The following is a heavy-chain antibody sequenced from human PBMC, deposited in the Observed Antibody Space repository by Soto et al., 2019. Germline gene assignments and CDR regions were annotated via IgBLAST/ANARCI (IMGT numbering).Heavy chain of an antibody. CDR2: IWYDGSNE. D-gene: IGHD3-16*01. Sequence: VSDRVSGLTCSNFGMHWVRQVPGKGLEWVAVIWYDGSNEYYGDSVRGRFTISRDNSKSTLYLQMNSLRAEDTAVYFCARDPGGEGRPFDPWGQGPLVT. CDR3: ARDPGGEGRPFDP. J-gene: IGHJ4*01. V-gene: IGHV3-33*01. CDR1: GLTCSNFG.